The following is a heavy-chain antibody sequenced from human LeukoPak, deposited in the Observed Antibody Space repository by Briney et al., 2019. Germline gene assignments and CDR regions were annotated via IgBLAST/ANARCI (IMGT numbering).Heavy chain of an antibody. J-gene: IGHJ5*02. CDR2: ISAYTGDT. Sequence: ASVKVSCKASGYIFTNYGITWVRQAPGQELEWMGRISAYTGDTHYAQKLQGRVTITTDTSTNTAYMELRSLGSDDTAVYFCARDVAFYGSRWHNWFDPWGQGTLVTVSS. CDR1: GYIFTNYG. CDR3: ARDVAFYGSRWHNWFDP. D-gene: IGHD6-13*01. V-gene: IGHV1-18*01.